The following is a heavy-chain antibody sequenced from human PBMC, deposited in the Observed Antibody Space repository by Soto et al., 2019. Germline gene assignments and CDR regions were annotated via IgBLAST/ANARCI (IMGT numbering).Heavy chain of an antibody. V-gene: IGHV3-23*01. Sequence: HPGGSLRLSCAASGFTFSSYAMSWVRQAPGKGLEWVSSISAGGGSTYYADSVKGRFTISRDNSKNTLYLQMNSLRVEDTAVYYCAKAPYDILTGYYTWFDHWGQGTLVTVSS. CDR2: ISAGGGST. CDR3: AKAPYDILTGYYTWFDH. J-gene: IGHJ5*02. CDR1: GFTFSSYA. D-gene: IGHD3-9*01.